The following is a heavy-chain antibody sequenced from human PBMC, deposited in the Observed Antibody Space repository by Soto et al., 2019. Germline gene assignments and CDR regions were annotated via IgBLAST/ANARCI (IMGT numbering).Heavy chain of an antibody. J-gene: IGHJ4*02. D-gene: IGHD5-12*01. V-gene: IGHV3-30*18. CDR1: GFTFSSYG. Sequence: QVQLVESGGGVVQPGRSLRLSCAASGFTFSSYGMHWIRQAPGKGLEWVAVISYDGSNKYYADSVKGRFTISRDNSKNTLYLQMNSLRAEDTAVYYCAKGYNLEWLFAQYSGYDTDIDYWGQGTLVTVSS. CDR2: ISYDGSNK. CDR3: AKGYNLEWLFAQYSGYDTDIDY.